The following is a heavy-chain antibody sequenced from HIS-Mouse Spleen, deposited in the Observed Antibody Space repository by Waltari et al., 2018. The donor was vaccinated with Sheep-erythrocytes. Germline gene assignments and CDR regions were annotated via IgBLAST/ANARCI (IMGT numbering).Heavy chain of an antibody. J-gene: IGHJ6*02. CDR1: GFSLSTSGMC. V-gene: IGHV2-70*01. Sequence: QVTLRESGPALVKPTQTLTLTCTFSGFSLSTSGMCVSWIRQPPGKALEWLALIDWDDDKYYSTTLKTRLTNSKDTSKNQVVLTMTNMDPVDTATYYCARTPRDYDFWSGYYFYYYGMDVWGQGTTVTVSS. CDR2: IDWDDDK. CDR3: ARTPRDYDFWSGYYFYYYGMDV. D-gene: IGHD3-3*01.